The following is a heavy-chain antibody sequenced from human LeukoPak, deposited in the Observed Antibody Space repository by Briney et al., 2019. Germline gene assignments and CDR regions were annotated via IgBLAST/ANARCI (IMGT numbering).Heavy chain of an antibody. CDR1: GYXFTGYY. Sequence: GASVKVSCRASGYXFTGYYIHWVRQAPGQGLEWLGWINPNSGGTNYAQKFQGRVTMTRDTSISTAYMELSRLRSDDTAVYYCARGLSGSYVLDYWGQGTLVTVSS. V-gene: IGHV1-2*02. CDR2: INPNSGGT. CDR3: ARGLSGSYVLDY. J-gene: IGHJ4*02. D-gene: IGHD3-10*01.